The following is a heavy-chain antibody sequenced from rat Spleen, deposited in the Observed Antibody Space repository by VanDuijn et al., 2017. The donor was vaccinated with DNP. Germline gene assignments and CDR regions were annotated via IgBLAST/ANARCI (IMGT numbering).Heavy chain of an antibody. D-gene: IGHD5-1*01. CDR2: INYSGGT. CDR3: ARGAGGPYWYFDF. J-gene: IGHJ1*01. V-gene: IGHV3-1*01. CDR1: GYSITSNY. Sequence: EMQLQESGPGLVKPSQSLSLTCSVTGYSITSNYWAWIRKFPGDKMEWIGYINYSGGTGYNPSLKSRISITRDTSNNQFFLHLSSITAEDTATCYCARGAGGPYWYFDFWGPGTRVTVSS.